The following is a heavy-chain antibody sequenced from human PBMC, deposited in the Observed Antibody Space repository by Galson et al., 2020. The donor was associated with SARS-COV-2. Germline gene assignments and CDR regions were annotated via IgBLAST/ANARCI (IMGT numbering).Heavy chain of an antibody. CDR3: ARTMSGSYYAGFDY. D-gene: IGHD1-26*01. J-gene: IGHJ4*02. CDR2: ILYDGSNK. V-gene: IGHV3-30-3*01. Sequence: TGGSLRLSCAASGFTFSSYAMHWVRQAPGKGLEWVAVILYDGSNKYYADSVKGRFTISRDNSKNTLYLQMNSLRAEDTAVYYCARTMSGSYYAGFDYWGQGTLVTVSS. CDR1: GFTFSSYA.